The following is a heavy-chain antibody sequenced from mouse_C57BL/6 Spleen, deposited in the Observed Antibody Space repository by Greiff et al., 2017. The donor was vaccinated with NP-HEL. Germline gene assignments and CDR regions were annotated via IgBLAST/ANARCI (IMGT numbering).Heavy chain of an antibody. Sequence: QVQLKQSGPELVKPGASVKISCKASGYAFSSSWMNWVKQRPGKGLEWIGRIYPGDGDTNYNGKFKGKATLTADKSSSTAYMQLSSLTSEDSAVYFCAKGDYSKPLDYWGQGTTLTVSS. J-gene: IGHJ2*01. CDR2: IYPGDGDT. V-gene: IGHV1-82*01. CDR1: GYAFSSSW. D-gene: IGHD2-5*01. CDR3: AKGDYSKPLDY.